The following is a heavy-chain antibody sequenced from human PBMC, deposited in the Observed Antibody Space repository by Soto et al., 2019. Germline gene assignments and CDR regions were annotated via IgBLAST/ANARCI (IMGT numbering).Heavy chain of an antibody. CDR1: GYTFTNYG. J-gene: IGHJ4*02. D-gene: IGHD4-4*01. V-gene: IGHV1-18*04. CDR2: ISAYNGDT. CDR3: ARVPSFSTLDY. Sequence: QVQLEQSGAEVKQPGASVKVSCKASGYTFTNYGVSWVRQAPGQGLEWMGWISAYNGDTKYSQKFQGRVTMTTDTSTSTAYMELRSLRSDDTAVYYCARVPSFSTLDYWGQGSLVSVSS.